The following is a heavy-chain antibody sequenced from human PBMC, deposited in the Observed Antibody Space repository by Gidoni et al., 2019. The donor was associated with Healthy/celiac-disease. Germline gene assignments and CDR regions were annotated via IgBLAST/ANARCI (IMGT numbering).Heavy chain of an antibody. CDR3: ARRGEEWSFYNWFDP. J-gene: IGHJ5*02. CDR1: GGSISSSSYY. Sequence: QLQLQESGPGLVKPSETLSLTCTVSGGSISSSSYYWGWIRQPPGKGLEWIGSIYYSGSTYYNPSLKSRVTISVDTSKNQFSLKLSSVTAAGTAVYYCARRGEEWSFYNWFDPWGQGTLVTVSS. V-gene: IGHV4-39*01. CDR2: IYYSGST. D-gene: IGHD3-3*01.